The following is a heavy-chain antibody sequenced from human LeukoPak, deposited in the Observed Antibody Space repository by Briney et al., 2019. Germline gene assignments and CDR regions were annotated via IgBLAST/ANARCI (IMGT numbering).Heavy chain of an antibody. CDR3: ARHKSVIAARVGFDY. Sequence: SEPLSLTCPVSGGSISSYYWSWIRQPPGKGLEWIGYIYYSGSTNYNPSLKSRVTISVDTSKNQFSLKLSSVTAADTAVYYCARHKSVIAARVGFDYWGQGTLVTVSS. J-gene: IGHJ4*02. D-gene: IGHD6-6*01. CDR1: GGSISSYY. CDR2: IYYSGST. V-gene: IGHV4-59*08.